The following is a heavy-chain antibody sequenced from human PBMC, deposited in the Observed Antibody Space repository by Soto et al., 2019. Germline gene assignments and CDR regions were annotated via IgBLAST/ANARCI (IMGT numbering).Heavy chain of an antibody. CDR1: GGSMTGYF. CDR2: VYNSGNT. V-gene: IGHV4-4*07. CDR3: ARTHWVSGTEY. D-gene: IGHD6-19*01. J-gene: IGHJ4*02. Sequence: QVQLQESGPGLVKPSETLSLTCTVSGGSMTGYFWSWIRQPAGKALEWIGHVYNSGNTDYNPSLASRITMAVDTSKRQFSLKVKSVTAADTAVYYCARTHWVSGTEYWGQGILSPSPQ.